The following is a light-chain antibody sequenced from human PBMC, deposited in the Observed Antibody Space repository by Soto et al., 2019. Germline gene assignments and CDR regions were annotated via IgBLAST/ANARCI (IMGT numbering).Light chain of an antibody. CDR1: QGINHY. J-gene: IGKJ1*01. V-gene: IGKV1-27*01. CDR2: HAS. CDR3: QKFDGAPLT. Sequence: DVQMTQSPSSLSASVGDRVTITCRASQGINHYLAWYQQKPGKVPKLLIYHASTLQSGVPSRFSGSGSGTDFTLTITSLQPEDVATYYCQKFDGAPLTFGQGTKVEIK.